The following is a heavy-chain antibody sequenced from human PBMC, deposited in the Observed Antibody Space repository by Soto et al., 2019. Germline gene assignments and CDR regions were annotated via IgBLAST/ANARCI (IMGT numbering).Heavy chain of an antibody. CDR3: AKDSKETRIAVAGLFDY. V-gene: IGHV3-30*18. CDR1: GFTFSIYG. J-gene: IGHJ4*02. Sequence: GGSLRLSCAASGFTFSIYGMHWVRQAPGKGLEWVAVISYEGSSKYYADSVKGRFTVSRDNSKNTLSLQMSSLRAEDTAVYYCAKDSKETRIAVAGLFDYWGQGTLVTVSS. CDR2: ISYEGSSK. D-gene: IGHD6-19*01.